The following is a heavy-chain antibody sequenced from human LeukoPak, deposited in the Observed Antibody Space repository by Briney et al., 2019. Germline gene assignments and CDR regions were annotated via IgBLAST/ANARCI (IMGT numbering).Heavy chain of an antibody. CDR1: GFSFSNYW. Sequence: GGSLRLSCAASGFSFSNYWMHWVRQAPGQGLVWVSRVSTDGSITTYADSVKGRFTISRDNAKNTLHLQMNSLRAEDTAVYYCARPGDGFDYWGQGTLVTVSS. CDR3: ARPGDGFDY. V-gene: IGHV3-74*01. J-gene: IGHJ4*02. CDR2: VSTDGSIT. D-gene: IGHD3-10*01.